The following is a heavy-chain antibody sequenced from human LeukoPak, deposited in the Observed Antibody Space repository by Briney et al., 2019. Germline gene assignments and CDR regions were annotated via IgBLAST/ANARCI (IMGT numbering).Heavy chain of an antibody. CDR2: ISYDGSNA. CDR1: GFTFSVYG. D-gene: IGHD2-2*01. Sequence: GSLRLSCAASGFTFSVYGMQWVRQAPGKGLEWVAIISYDGSNAYYGDSVKGRFTISRDNSKNTVYLQMNSLRAADTAVYYCAKSLLPIVVVPAAMADWGQGTLVTVSS. V-gene: IGHV3-30*18. J-gene: IGHJ4*02. CDR3: AKSLLPIVVVPAAMAD.